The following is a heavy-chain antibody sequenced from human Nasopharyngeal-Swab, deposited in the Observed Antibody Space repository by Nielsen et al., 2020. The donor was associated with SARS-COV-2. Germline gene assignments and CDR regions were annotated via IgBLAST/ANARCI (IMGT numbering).Heavy chain of an antibody. J-gene: IGHJ6*02. CDR3: ARNYYDFWSGYPGDYYYYGMDV. D-gene: IGHD3-3*01. CDR2: IIPIFGTA. Sequence: RQAHGQGREGMGGIIPIFGTAKYTQKFQGRVTITADEYTSKAYMELSSLRSEDTAVYDCARNYYDFWSGYPGDYYYYGMDVWGQGTTVTVSS. V-gene: IGHV1-69*01.